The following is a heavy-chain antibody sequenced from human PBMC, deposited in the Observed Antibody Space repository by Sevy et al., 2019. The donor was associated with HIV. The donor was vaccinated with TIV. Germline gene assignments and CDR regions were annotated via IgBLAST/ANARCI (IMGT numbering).Heavy chain of an antibody. J-gene: IGHJ4*02. CDR1: GFSFSSYG. CDR2: IWYDGTIK. D-gene: IGHD2-21*02. Sequence: GESLKISCVASGFSFSSYGMHWVRQAPGKGLEWVALIWYDGTIKYYADSVKGRFTISRDNSKDTLFLQMNSLTPEDTAVYYCARGGGYCGGDCYSIDYWGQGALVTVSS. V-gene: IGHV3-33*08. CDR3: ARGGGYCGGDCYSIDY.